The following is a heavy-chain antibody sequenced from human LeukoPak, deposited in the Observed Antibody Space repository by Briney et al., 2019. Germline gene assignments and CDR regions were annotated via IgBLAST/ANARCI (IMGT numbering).Heavy chain of an antibody. D-gene: IGHD3-22*01. V-gene: IGHV4-4*02. Sequence: PSETLSLTCAVSGGSISSSNWWSWVRQPPGKGLEWIGEIYHSGSTNYNPSLKSRVTISVDTSKNQFSLKLSSVTAADTAVYYCARGAYYDSSGPASSWGQGTLVTVSS. CDR3: ARGAYYDSSGPASS. J-gene: IGHJ4*02. CDR2: IYHSGST. CDR1: GGSISSSNW.